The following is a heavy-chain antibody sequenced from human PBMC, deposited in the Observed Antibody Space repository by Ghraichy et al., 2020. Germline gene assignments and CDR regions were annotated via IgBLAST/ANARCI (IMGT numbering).Heavy chain of an antibody. D-gene: IGHD2-15*01. V-gene: IGHV3-23*01. J-gene: IGHJ3*02. CDR2: ISGSGGST. CDR3: AKVGYCSGGSCYKAFDI. CDR1: GFGFSSYA. Sequence: LSLTCAASGFGFSSYAMSWVRQAPGKGLEWVSAISGSGGSTYYAGSVKVRFTISRDNSKNTLYLQMNSLRAEDTAVYYCAKVGYCSGGSCYKAFDIWGRGTMVTVSS.